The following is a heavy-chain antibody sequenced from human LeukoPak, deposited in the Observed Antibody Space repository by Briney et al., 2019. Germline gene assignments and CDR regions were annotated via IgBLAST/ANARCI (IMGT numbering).Heavy chain of an antibody. CDR3: ARHEPAKQWLVPWHFQH. V-gene: IGHV4-59*08. CDR1: GGSISSYY. D-gene: IGHD6-19*01. CDR2: IYYSGST. J-gene: IGHJ1*01. Sequence: SETLSLTCTVSGGSISSYYWSWIRRPPGKGLEWLGYIYYSGSTNYNPSLKSRVSISVDTSRNQFSLKLSSVTAADTAVYYCARHEPAKQWLVPWHFQHWGQGTLVTVSS.